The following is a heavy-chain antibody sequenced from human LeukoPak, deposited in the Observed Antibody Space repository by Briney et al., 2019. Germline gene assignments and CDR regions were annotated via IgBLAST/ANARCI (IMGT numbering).Heavy chain of an antibody. CDR2: IPHDGSNK. J-gene: IGHJ3*02. CDR3: AKDRRGGDYPPSYTFDI. CDR1: GFTFSRNG. Sequence: PGGSLRLSCAASGFTFSRNGMHWVPQAPGKGLEWVAFIPHDGSNKYYADSVKGLFTISRDNSKNTLFLQMNSLRGEDTDVYYCAKDRRGGDYPPSYTFDIWGLGTMVTVSS. D-gene: IGHD4-17*01. V-gene: IGHV3-30*02.